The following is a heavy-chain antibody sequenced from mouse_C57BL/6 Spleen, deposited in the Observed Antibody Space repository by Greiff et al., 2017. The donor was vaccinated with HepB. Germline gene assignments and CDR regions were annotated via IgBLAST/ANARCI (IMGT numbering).Heavy chain of an antibody. CDR2: IDPEDGDT. D-gene: IGHD1-1*01. Sequence: VQLQQSGAELVKPGASVKLSCTASGFNIKDYYMHWVKQRTEQGLEWIGRIDPEDGDTKYAPKFQGKATITADNSSNTAYLQLSSLTSADTAVYYCSSHYYCSSYDYAMDYWGQGTSVTVSS. V-gene: IGHV14-2*01. J-gene: IGHJ4*01. CDR3: SSHYYCSSYDYAMDY. CDR1: GFNIKDYY.